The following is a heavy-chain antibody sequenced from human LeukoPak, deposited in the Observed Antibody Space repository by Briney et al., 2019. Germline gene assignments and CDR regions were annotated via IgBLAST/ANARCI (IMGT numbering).Heavy chain of an antibody. CDR1: GGTFSSYA. V-gene: IGHV1-69*06. J-gene: IGHJ4*02. Sequence: SVKVSCKASGGTFSSYAISWVRQAPGQGLEWMGGIIPIFGTANYAQKFQGRVTITADKSTSTAYMELSSLRSEDTAVYYCAKDQGQQLVKYYFDYWGQGTLVTVSS. CDR3: AKDQGQQLVKYYFDY. CDR2: IIPIFGTA. D-gene: IGHD6-13*01.